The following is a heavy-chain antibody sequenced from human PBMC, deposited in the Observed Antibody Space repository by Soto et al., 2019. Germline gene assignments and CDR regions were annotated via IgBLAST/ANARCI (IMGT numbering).Heavy chain of an antibody. D-gene: IGHD1-26*01. Sequence: ASVKASCKASGYTFTNYDISWVRQATGQGLEWMGWMNPNSANTGYAQKFQGRVSMTRDTSINTAYMELSSLRSEDTAIYYCARMATSGTLNWFDPWGQGTLVTVSS. V-gene: IGHV1-8*01. J-gene: IGHJ5*02. CDR1: GYTFTNYD. CDR2: MNPNSANT. CDR3: ARMATSGTLNWFDP.